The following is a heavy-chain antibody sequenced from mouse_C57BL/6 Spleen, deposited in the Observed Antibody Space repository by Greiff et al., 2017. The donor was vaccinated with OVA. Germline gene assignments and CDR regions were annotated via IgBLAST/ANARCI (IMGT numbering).Heavy chain of an antibody. CDR1: GFTFSSYA. Sequence: EVQGVESGEGLVKPGGSLKLSCAASGFTFSSYAMSWVRQTPEKRLEWVAYISSGGDYIYYADTVKGRFTISRDNARNTLYLQMSSLKSEDTAMYYCTREGGDGYDAWFAYWGQGTLVTVSA. V-gene: IGHV5-9-1*02. J-gene: IGHJ3*01. CDR2: ISSGGDYI. CDR3: TREGGDGYDAWFAY. D-gene: IGHD2-2*01.